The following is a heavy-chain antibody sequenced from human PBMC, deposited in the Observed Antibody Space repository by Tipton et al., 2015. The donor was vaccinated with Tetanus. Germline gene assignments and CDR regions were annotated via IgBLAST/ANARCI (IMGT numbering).Heavy chain of an antibody. CDR3: ATASLGAVGETHDY. D-gene: IGHD1-26*01. Sequence: SLRLSCAASGFTFSSYEMNWVRQAPGKGLEWVSYISSSGSTIYYADSVKGRFTISRDNAKNSLYLQMNSLRAEDTAVYYCATASLGAVGETHDYWGQGTLVTVSS. J-gene: IGHJ4*02. V-gene: IGHV3-48*03. CDR2: ISSSGSTI. CDR1: GFTFSSYE.